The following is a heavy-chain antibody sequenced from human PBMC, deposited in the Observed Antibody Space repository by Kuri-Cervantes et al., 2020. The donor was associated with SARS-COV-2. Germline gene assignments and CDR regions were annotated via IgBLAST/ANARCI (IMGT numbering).Heavy chain of an antibody. J-gene: IGHJ4*02. CDR3: AKDPRSSGWYDY. V-gene: IGHV3-23*01. Sequence: GESLKISCAASGFTFNSYAMSWVRQAPGKGLEWVPGISGRGGSTYYADSVKGRFTTSRDNSKSTLFLQMSSLRAEDTAIYYCAKDPRSSGWYDYWGQGTLVTVSS. CDR2: ISGRGGST. CDR1: GFTFNSYA. D-gene: IGHD6-19*01.